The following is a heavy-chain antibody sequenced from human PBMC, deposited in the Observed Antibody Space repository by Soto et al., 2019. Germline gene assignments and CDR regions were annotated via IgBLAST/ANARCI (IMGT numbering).Heavy chain of an antibody. CDR1: GFSLSNARMG. J-gene: IGHJ6*02. Sequence: QVTLKKYGPVLVKPTETLTLTCTVSGFSLSNARMGVSWIRHPPGQALEWLAHILSNDEKAYSTSLKSRLTISKATSNSQGVLTMTNMEPVDTATYYCERMGGSGSYFLYYYGMDVWGQGTTVTVSS. CDR2: ILSNDEK. CDR3: ERMGGSGSYFLYYYGMDV. V-gene: IGHV2-26*01. D-gene: IGHD3-10*01.